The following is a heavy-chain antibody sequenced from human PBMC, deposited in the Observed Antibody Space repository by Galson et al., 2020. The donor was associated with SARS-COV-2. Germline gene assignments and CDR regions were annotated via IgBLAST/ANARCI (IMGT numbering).Heavy chain of an antibody. Sequence: SETLSLTCAVIAASFSGYFWSWIRQPPGTGLEWNGAINYRSSTNSSPALESRVTISVDTSNKRFSLRMRSVTAADTAVYYCARTLVRGAADHWGQGTLVTVSS. J-gene: IGHJ4*02. CDR1: AASFSGYF. CDR2: INYRSST. V-gene: IGHV4-34*01. CDR3: ARTLVRGAADH. D-gene: IGHD3-10*01.